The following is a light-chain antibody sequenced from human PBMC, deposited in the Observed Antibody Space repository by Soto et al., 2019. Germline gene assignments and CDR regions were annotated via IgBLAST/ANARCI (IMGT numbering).Light chain of an antibody. V-gene: IGLV8-61*01. CDR3: VLYMGSGFYV. Sequence: QAVVTQEPSFSVSPGGTVTLTCGLSSGSVSTNYYPSWYQQTPGQAPRTLIYSTNTRSSGVPDRFSGSILGNKAALTITGAQADDESDYYSVLYMGSGFYVFGTGTKLTVL. CDR1: SGSVSTNYY. CDR2: STN. J-gene: IGLJ1*01.